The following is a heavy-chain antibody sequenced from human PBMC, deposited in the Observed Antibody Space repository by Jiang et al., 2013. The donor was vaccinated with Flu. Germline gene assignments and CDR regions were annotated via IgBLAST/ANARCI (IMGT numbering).Heavy chain of an antibody. D-gene: IGHD2-2*01. Sequence: GSGLVKPSQTLSLTCAVSGGSISSGGYSWSWIRQPPGKGLEWIGYIYHSGSTYYNPSLKSRVTISVDRSKNQFSLKLSSVTAADTAVYYCARVLNSLGRGTSRNRVDDAFDIWGQRDNGHRLF. CDR2: IYHSGST. J-gene: IGHJ3*02. CDR3: ARVLNSLGRGTSRNRVDDAFDI. V-gene: IGHV4-30-2*01. CDR1: GGSISSGGYS.